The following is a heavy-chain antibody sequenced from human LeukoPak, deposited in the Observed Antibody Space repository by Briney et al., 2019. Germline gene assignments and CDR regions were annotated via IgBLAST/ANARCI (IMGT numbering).Heavy chain of an antibody. D-gene: IGHD2-15*01. J-gene: IGHJ6*02. V-gene: IGHV3-23*01. CDR2: ISGSGGST. Sequence: GGSLRLSCAASGFTLSSYAMSWVRQAPGKGLEWVSAISGSGGSTYYADSVKGRFTISRDKSKYTLYLQMNSLRVEDTAVFYCAKDNLRMGSEPYYGMDVWGQGTTVTVSS. CDR3: AKDNLRMGSEPYYGMDV. CDR1: GFTLSSYA.